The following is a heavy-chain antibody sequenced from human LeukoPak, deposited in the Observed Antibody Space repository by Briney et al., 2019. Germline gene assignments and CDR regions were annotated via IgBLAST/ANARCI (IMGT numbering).Heavy chain of an antibody. Sequence: GGSLRLSCAASGFTFSSYAMSWVRQAPGKGLEWVSAISGSGGSTYYADSVKGRFTISRDNSKNTLYLQMNSLRAEDMAVYYCAKVVSWDYYYYMDVWGKGTTVTVSS. D-gene: IGHD2-8*01. J-gene: IGHJ6*03. CDR2: ISGSGGST. V-gene: IGHV3-23*01. CDR3: AKVVSWDYYYYMDV. CDR1: GFTFSSYA.